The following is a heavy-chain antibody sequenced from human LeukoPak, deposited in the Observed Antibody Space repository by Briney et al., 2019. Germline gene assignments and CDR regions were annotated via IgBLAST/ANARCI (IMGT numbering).Heavy chain of an antibody. CDR2: ISYSGST. CDR3: ARDNRGPAAAAYNWFDP. CDR1: GGSISSYF. D-gene: IGHD6-13*01. V-gene: IGHV4-59*01. J-gene: IGHJ5*02. Sequence: SETLSLTCTVSGGSISSYFWSWIRQPPGKGLEWIGYISYSGSTNYNPSLKSRVTILMDTSKKQFSLKLSSVTAADTAVYYCARDNRGPAAAAYNWFDPWGQGTLVTVSS.